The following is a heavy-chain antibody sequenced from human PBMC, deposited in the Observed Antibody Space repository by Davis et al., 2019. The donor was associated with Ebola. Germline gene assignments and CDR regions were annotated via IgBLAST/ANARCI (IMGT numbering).Heavy chain of an antibody. CDR3: TSTTVRGVDY. CDR1: GFTFSGSA. CDR2: IRSKANSYAT. Sequence: GGSLRLSCAASGFTFSGSAMHWVRQASGNGLEWVGRIRSKANSYATAYAASVKGRFTISRDDSKNTAYLQMNSLKTEDTAVYYCTSTTVRGVDYWGQGTLVTVSS. V-gene: IGHV3-73*01. D-gene: IGHD4-17*01. J-gene: IGHJ4*02.